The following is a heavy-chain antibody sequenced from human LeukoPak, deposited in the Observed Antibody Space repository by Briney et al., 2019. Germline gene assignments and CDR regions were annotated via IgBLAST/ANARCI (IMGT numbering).Heavy chain of an antibody. CDR3: ASGAINMVRLPRVYYGMDV. J-gene: IGHJ6*02. V-gene: IGHV1-69*13. CDR1: GYTLTELS. Sequence: SVKVSCKVSGYTLTELSMHWVRQAPGKGLEWMGGIIPIFGTANYAQKFQGRVTITADESTSTAYMELSSLRSEDTAVYYCASGAINMVRLPRVYYGMDVWGQGTTVTVSS. CDR2: IIPIFGTA. D-gene: IGHD3-10*01.